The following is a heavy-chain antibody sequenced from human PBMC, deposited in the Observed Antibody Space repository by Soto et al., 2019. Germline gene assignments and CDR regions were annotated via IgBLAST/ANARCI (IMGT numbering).Heavy chain of an antibody. CDR1: GFTFSSYG. CDR2: ISYDGSNK. J-gene: IGHJ6*03. D-gene: IGHD3-10*01. CDR3: ARDQRNYYDGAGSYALAV. V-gene: IGHV3-30*03. Sequence: GGSLRLSCAASGFTFSSYGMHWVRQAPGKGLEWVAVISYDGSNKYYADSVKGRFTISRDNSKNTLYLQMNSLRAEDTAVYYCARDQRNYYDGAGSYALAVCGTGTTVTAS.